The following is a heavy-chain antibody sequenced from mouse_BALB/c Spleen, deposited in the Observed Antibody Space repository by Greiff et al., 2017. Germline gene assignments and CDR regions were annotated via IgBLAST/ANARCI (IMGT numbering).Heavy chain of an antibody. J-gene: IGHJ4*01. V-gene: IGHV1-69*02. CDR1: GYTFTSYW. CDR3: ATTVVDAMDY. CDR2: IDPSDSYT. D-gene: IGHD1-1*01. Sequence: QVQLQQPGAELVKPGASVKLSCKASGYTFTSYWMHWVKQRPGQGLEWIGEIDPSDSYTNYNQKFKGKATLTVDKSSSTAYMQLSSLTSEDSAVYYCATTVVDAMDYWGQGTSVTVSS.